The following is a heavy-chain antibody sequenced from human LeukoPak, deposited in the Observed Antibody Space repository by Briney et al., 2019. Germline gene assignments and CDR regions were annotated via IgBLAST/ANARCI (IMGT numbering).Heavy chain of an antibody. J-gene: IGHJ4*02. Sequence: PGGSLRLSCAASGLTFSSYSMNWVRQAPGKGLELVSSISSSSSYIYYADSVKGRFTISRDNAKNSLYLQMNSLRAEDTAVYYCARDLAYSSGWYRWYFDYWGQGTLVTVSS. D-gene: IGHD6-19*01. V-gene: IGHV3-21*01. CDR2: ISSSSSYI. CDR3: ARDLAYSSGWYRWYFDY. CDR1: GLTFSSYS.